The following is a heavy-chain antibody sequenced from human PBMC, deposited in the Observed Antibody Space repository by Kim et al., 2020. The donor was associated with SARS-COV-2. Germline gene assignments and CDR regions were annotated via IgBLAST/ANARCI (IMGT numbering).Heavy chain of an antibody. Sequence: SEKYYVDSVKGRFTSSRDNAKNSLYLQMNSLRAEDTAVYYCAREYGGPDYWGQGTLVTVSS. D-gene: IGHD4-17*01. CDR2: SEK. CDR3: AREYGGPDY. J-gene: IGHJ4*02. V-gene: IGHV3-7*03.